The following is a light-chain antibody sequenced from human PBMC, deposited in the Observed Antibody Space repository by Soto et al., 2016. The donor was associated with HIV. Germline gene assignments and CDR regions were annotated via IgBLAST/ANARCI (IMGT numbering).Light chain of an antibody. Sequence: IQMTQSPSTLSASVGDRVTITCRASHSVSNWLAWYQQRPGKAPKLLIYKASTLESGVPSRFSGSGSGTEFFLTISSLQPDDFATYYCQQYDTYPLTFGEGPRWRAN. J-gene: IGKJ4*01. CDR2: KAS. V-gene: IGKV1-5*03. CDR1: HSVSNW. CDR3: QQYDTYPLT.